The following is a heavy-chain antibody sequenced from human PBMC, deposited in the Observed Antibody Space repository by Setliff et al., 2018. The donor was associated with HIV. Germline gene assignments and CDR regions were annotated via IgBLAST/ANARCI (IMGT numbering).Heavy chain of an antibody. CDR2: IYTRGNT. J-gene: IGHJ6*04. CDR1: GASITSHN. V-gene: IGHV4-4*07. Sequence: SETLSLTCSVSGASITSHNWSWIRQAAGKGLEWIGRIYTRGNTNYNPSLRSRVTMSVDTSKNQFSLRLSSVTAADTAVYYCARGRLPTGMDVWGKGTTVTVS. D-gene: IGHD4-17*01. CDR3: ARGRLPTGMDV.